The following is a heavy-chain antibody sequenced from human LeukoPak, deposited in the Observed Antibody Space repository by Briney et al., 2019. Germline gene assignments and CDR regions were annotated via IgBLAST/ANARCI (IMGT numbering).Heavy chain of an antibody. J-gene: IGHJ4*02. D-gene: IGHD3-10*01. CDR1: GGSFSGYY. CDR2: INHSGST. V-gene: IGHV4-34*01. Sequence: SETLSLTCAVYGGSFSGYYWSWIRQPPGKGLEWIGEINHSGSTNYNPSLKSRVTISVDTPKNQFSLKLSSVTAADTAVYYCATRSYYYGSGLDDYWGQGTLVTVSS. CDR3: ATRSYYYGSGLDDY.